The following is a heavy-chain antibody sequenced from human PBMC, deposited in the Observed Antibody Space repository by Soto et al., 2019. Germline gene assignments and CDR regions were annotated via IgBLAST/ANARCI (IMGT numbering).Heavy chain of an antibody. V-gene: IGHV1-69*13. J-gene: IGHJ5*02. D-gene: IGHD1-26*01. CDR1: GGTFSSYA. CDR3: ARRRLPQYGRWFDP. Sequence: SVKVSCKASGGTFSSYAISWVRQAPGQGLEWMGGIIPIFGTANYAQKFQGRVTITADESTSTAYMELSSLRSEDTAVYYCARRRLPQYGRWFDPWGQGTLATSPQ. CDR2: IIPIFGTA.